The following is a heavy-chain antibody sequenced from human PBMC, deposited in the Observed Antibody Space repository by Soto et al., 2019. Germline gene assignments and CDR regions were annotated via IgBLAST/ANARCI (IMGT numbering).Heavy chain of an antibody. Sequence: PGGSLRLSCAASGFSFSNYAMNWVRQAPGKGLELVSFISGSRNDGITKYVDSVKGRFTISRDNSKNTLYLQMSSLRAEDTAVYYCVKDPTGYFDFWGQGTLVTVSS. CDR1: GFSFSNYA. J-gene: IGHJ4*02. CDR3: VKDPTGYFDF. V-gene: IGHV3-23*01. CDR2: ISGSRNDGIT.